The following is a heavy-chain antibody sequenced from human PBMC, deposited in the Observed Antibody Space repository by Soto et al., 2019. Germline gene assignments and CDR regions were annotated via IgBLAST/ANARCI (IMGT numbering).Heavy chain of an antibody. J-gene: IGHJ4*02. CDR2: MNPNSGNT. Sequence: ASVKVSCKASGYTFTSYDINWVRQATGQGLEWKGWMNPNSGNTGYAQKLQGRVTMTRNTSISTANMELSSPRSEDTALYYCARGLKYDYIWGSHPFDYWGQGTLVTVSS. V-gene: IGHV1-8*01. CDR1: GYTFTSYD. D-gene: IGHD3-16*01. CDR3: ARGLKYDYIWGSHPFDY.